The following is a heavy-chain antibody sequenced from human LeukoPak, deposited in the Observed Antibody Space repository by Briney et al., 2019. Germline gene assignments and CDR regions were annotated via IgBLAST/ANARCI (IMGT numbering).Heavy chain of an antibody. D-gene: IGHD2-2*02. Sequence: GGSLRLSCAASGFTFSNAWMSWVRQAPGKGLEWAGRIKSKTDGGTTDYAAPVKGRFTISRDDSKNTLYLQMNSLKTEDTAVYYCTTEDIVVVPAAIIWGQGTLVTVSS. CDR3: TTEDIVVVPAAII. CDR2: IKSKTDGGTT. CDR1: GFTFSNAW. V-gene: IGHV3-15*01. J-gene: IGHJ4*02.